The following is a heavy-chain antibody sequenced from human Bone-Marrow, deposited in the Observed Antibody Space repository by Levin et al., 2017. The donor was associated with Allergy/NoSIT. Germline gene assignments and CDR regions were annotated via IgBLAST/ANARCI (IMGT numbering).Heavy chain of an antibody. Sequence: SCAASGFTFSSYWMSWVRQAPGKGLEWVANIKQDGSEKYYVDSVKGRFTISRDNAKNSLYLQMNSLRAEDTAVYYCARASITMVRGTSEGGMDVWGQGTTVTVSS. CDR3: ARASITMVRGTSEGGMDV. CDR2: IKQDGSEK. J-gene: IGHJ6*02. V-gene: IGHV3-7*01. D-gene: IGHD3-10*01. CDR1: GFTFSSYW.